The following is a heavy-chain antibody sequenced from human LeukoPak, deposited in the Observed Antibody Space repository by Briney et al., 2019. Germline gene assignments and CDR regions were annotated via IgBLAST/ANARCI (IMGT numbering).Heavy chain of an antibody. CDR1: GGSISSGGCY. V-gene: IGHV4-31*03. D-gene: IGHD3-22*01. CDR2: MSYSGDT. J-gene: IGHJ4*02. Sequence: SETLSLTCTVSGGSISSGGCYWSWIRQHPGKDLEWIGYMSYSGDTQYNPSLKSRLSISADTSKNQFSLKLSSVTAADTAVYYCARYTYDTSTGSGIDSWGQGTLVTVSS. CDR3: ARYTYDTSTGSGIDS.